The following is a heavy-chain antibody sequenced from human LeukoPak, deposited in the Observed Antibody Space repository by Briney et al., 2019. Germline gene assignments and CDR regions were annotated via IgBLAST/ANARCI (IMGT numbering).Heavy chain of an antibody. D-gene: IGHD6-6*01. CDR1: GFTFSSYA. CDR3: AKGAYSSSSFYYHYMDV. CDR2: ISGSGGST. J-gene: IGHJ6*03. Sequence: GGSLRLSCAASGFTFSSYAMSWVRQAPGKGLEWVSAISGSGGSTYYADSVKGRFTISRDNSKNTLYLQMNSLRAEDTAVYYCAKGAYSSSSFYYHYMDVWGKGTTVTVSS. V-gene: IGHV3-23*01.